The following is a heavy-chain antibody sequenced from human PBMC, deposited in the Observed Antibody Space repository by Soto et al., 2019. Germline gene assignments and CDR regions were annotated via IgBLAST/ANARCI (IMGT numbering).Heavy chain of an antibody. D-gene: IGHD1-7*01. CDR1: GYTFTSYY. CDR3: AREAGVSAELYY. Sequence: ASVKVSCKAFGYTFTSYYRHWVRPAPGQGLEWMGWISAYNGNTNYAQKLQGRVTMTTDTSTSTAYMELRSLRSDDTVVYYCAREAGVSAELYYWGQGTLVTVSS. V-gene: IGHV1-18*04. CDR2: ISAYNGNT. J-gene: IGHJ4*02.